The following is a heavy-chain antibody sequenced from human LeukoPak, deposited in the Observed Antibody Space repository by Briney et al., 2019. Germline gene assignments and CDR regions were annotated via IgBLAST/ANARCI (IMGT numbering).Heavy chain of an antibody. CDR1: GFTFSSYA. D-gene: IGHD4-17*01. CDR3: AKDLFGDYLPPPDY. CDR2: ISGSGGST. J-gene: IGHJ4*02. Sequence: GGSLRLSCAASGFTFSSYAMSWVRQAPGKGLEWVSAISGSGGSTYYADSVKGRFTISRDNSKNTLYLQMNSLRAEDTAVYYCAKDLFGDYLPPPDYWGQGTLVTVSS. V-gene: IGHV3-23*01.